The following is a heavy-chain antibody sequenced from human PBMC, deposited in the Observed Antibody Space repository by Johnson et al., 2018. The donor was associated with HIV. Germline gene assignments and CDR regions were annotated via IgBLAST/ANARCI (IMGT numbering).Heavy chain of an antibody. Sequence: VQVVESGGGVVQPGGSLRLSCAASGFTFSSYGMHWVRQAPGKGLEWVAFIRYDGSEKYYVDSVKGRFTISRDNAKNSLYLQMNSLRAEDTAVYYCARSAAAWVGGMAFDIWGQGTMVTVSS. CDR3: ARSAAAWVGGMAFDI. CDR1: GFTFSSYG. J-gene: IGHJ3*02. D-gene: IGHD6-13*01. CDR2: IRYDGSEK. V-gene: IGHV3-30*02.